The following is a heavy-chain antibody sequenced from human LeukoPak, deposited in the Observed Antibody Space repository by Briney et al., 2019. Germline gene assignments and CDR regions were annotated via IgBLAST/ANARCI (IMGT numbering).Heavy chain of an antibody. Sequence: SETLSLTCTVSGGSISSYYWSWIRQPPGKGLEWIGYIYYSGSTNYNPSLKSRVTISVDTSKNQFSLTLTSVTAADTARYFCARVRLDGYVKEFYFDSWGQGTRVTVSS. D-gene: IGHD2-2*03. CDR2: IYYSGST. V-gene: IGHV4-59*12. J-gene: IGHJ4*02. CDR1: GGSISSYY. CDR3: ARVRLDGYVKEFYFDS.